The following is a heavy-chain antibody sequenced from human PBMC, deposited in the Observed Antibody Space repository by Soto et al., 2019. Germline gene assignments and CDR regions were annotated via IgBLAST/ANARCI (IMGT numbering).Heavy chain of an antibody. Sequence: PSETXSLTCTVSVASIIYGCFSLSWIRQSPGKGLEWIGYISHLENTYFHPSFKSRLTMSIDRSRNQFSLNLSSVTAADRAVYYCVRGGGYDHFEYWGQGVLV. J-gene: IGHJ4*02. V-gene: IGHV4-30-2*06. CDR3: VRGGGYDHFEY. CDR2: ISHLENT. CDR1: VASIIYGCFS. D-gene: IGHD5-12*01.